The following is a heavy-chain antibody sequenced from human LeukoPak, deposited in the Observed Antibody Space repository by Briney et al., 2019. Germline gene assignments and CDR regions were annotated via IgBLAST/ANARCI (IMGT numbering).Heavy chain of an antibody. CDR3: ASAIVGATLSESEFDY. D-gene: IGHD1-26*01. V-gene: IGHV1-69*01. J-gene: IGHJ4*02. Sequence: ASVKVSCKASGGTFSSYAISWVRQAPGQGLEWMGGIIPIFGTANYAQKFQGRVTITADESTSTAYMELSSLRSEDTAVYYCASAIVGATLSESEFDYWGQGTLVTVS. CDR2: IIPIFGTA. CDR1: GGTFSSYA.